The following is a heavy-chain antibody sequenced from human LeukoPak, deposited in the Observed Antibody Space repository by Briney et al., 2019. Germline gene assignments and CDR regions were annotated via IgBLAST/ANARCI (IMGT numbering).Heavy chain of an antibody. CDR2: ISWNSGNI. Sequence: TGGSLRLSCAASGFTFDDYAMHWVRQAPGKGLEWVSGISWNSGNIGYADSVRDRFTISRDNAKNSLYLQMNSLRAEDTALYYCARDPHSGELAVYFDYWGQGTLVTVSS. D-gene: IGHD1-26*01. CDR1: GFTFDDYA. CDR3: ARDPHSGELAVYFDY. J-gene: IGHJ4*02. V-gene: IGHV3-9*01.